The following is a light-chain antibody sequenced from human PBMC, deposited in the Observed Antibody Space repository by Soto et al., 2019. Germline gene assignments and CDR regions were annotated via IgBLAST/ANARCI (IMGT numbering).Light chain of an antibody. CDR1: QSVTNSF. CDR3: QPYVSSPWA. V-gene: IGKV3-20*01. CDR2: GAS. Sequence: EILWAQSPGTRSLSPGERATLSCRASQSVTNSFLAWYQQKPGQAPRLLIYGASRRATGITDRFTGSGSGTDFTRTISRLEPEDVAVYYCQPYVSSPWAFGQGTKVEI. J-gene: IGKJ1*01.